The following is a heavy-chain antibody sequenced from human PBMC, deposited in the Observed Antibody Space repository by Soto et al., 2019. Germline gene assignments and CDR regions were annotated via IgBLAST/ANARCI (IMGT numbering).Heavy chain of an antibody. J-gene: IGHJ4*02. Sequence: GGSLRLSCAASGFTFSSFALSWVRQAPGKGLEWVSAISGSGDGIDYADSVKGQFTISRDNSKNTLHLQMNSLRTGDTAVYYCAGPGYSSQDYWGQGTLVTVSS. CDR1: GFTFSSFA. D-gene: IGHD5-18*01. CDR2: ISGSGDGI. CDR3: AGPGYSSQDY. V-gene: IGHV3-23*01.